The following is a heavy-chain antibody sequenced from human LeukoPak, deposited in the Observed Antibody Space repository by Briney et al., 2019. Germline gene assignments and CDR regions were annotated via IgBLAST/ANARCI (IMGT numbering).Heavy chain of an antibody. Sequence: ASETLSLTCTVSGGSISSYYWSWIRQPPGKGLEWIGYIYYSGSTNYNPSLKSRVTISVETSKNEFSLKLRSVTAADTAVYYCARVTGYRIEDYFDYWGQGTLVTVSS. J-gene: IGHJ4*02. CDR1: GGSISSYY. CDR3: ARVTGYRIEDYFDY. V-gene: IGHV4-59*01. CDR2: IYYSGST. D-gene: IGHD6-13*01.